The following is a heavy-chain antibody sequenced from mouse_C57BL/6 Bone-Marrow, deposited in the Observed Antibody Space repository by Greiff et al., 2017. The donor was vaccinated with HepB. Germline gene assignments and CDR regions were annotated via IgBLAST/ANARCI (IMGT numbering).Heavy chain of an antibody. CDR1: GYTFTSYW. CDR2: IYPGNSDT. Sequence: VQLQQSGTVLARPGASVKMSCKTSGYTFTSYWMHWVKQRPGQGLEWIGAIYPGNSDTSYNQKFKGKAKLTAVTSASTAYMELSSLTNEDSAVYYCTRSEYYGRNWYFDVWGTGTTVTVSS. D-gene: IGHD1-1*01. V-gene: IGHV1-5*01. CDR3: TRSEYYGRNWYFDV. J-gene: IGHJ1*03.